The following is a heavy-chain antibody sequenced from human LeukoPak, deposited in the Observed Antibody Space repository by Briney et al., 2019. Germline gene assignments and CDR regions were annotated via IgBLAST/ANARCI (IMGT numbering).Heavy chain of an antibody. D-gene: IGHD6-13*01. CDR3: ARGAAAGTLDY. Sequence: SVKVSCKASGGTFSSYAISWVRQAPGQGLEWMGGIIPIFGTANYAQKFQGRVTITTDESTSTAYMELSSLRAEDTAVYCCARGAAAGTLDYWGQGTLVTVSS. J-gene: IGHJ4*02. V-gene: IGHV1-69*05. CDR2: IIPIFGTA. CDR1: GGTFSSYA.